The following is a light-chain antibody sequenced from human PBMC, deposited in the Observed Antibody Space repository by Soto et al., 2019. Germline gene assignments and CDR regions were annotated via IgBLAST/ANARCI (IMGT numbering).Light chain of an antibody. CDR1: RSNIGTNA. Sequence: QSVLTQTPSASGTPGQTVTISCSGSRSNIGTNAVSWYQQFPGTAPKLLIYKNNQRPSGVPDRFSGSKSGTSASLAISGLQSEDEADYYCATWDDSLNARGVFGGGTKLTVL. J-gene: IGLJ3*02. CDR2: KNN. CDR3: ATWDDSLNARGV. V-gene: IGLV1-44*01.